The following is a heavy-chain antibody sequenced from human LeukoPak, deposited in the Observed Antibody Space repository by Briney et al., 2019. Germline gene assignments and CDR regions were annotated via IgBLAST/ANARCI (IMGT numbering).Heavy chain of an antibody. V-gene: IGHV4-31*03. CDR3: ARAILTASGSVWYFDL. D-gene: IGHD3-3*01. CDR2: FSSSGSY. J-gene: IGHJ2*01. Sequence: PSETLSLTCTVSGGSISSGAYWWTWIRQHPGKGLEWIGYFSSSGSYYYNPSLRSRVTMSVDTSKNQFSLNLNSVTAADTALYYCARAILTASGSVWYFDLWGRYTLVTVSS. CDR1: GGSISSGAYW.